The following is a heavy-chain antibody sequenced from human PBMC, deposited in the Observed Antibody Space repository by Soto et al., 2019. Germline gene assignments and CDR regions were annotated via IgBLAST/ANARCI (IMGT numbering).Heavy chain of an antibody. V-gene: IGHV3-7*03. CDR3: VRNSGCYNLDQ. CDR2: IKYDGSEM. CDR1: GFRFSSYW. D-gene: IGHD6-19*01. J-gene: IGHJ4*02. Sequence: DVQVVESGGGLVQSGESLRLSCAVSGFRFSSYWMTWVRQATGKGMEWVANIKYDGSEMQYAGSVKGRFTISRDNAKNSQDLKMNSISAEDTTVYFCVRNSGCYNLDQCGQGTMVIVSS.